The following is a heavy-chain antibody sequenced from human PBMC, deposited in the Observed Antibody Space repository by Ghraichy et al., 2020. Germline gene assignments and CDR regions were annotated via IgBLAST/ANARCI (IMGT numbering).Heavy chain of an antibody. CDR1: GGSISSGGYY. Sequence: SETLSLTCTVSGGSISSGGYYWSWIRQHPGKGLEWIGYIYYSGSTYYNPSLKSRVTISVDTSKNQFSLKLSSVTAADTAVYYCAGIFDWLFNYYGMDVWGQGTTVTVSS. CDR2: IYYSGST. D-gene: IGHD3-9*01. V-gene: IGHV4-31*03. CDR3: AGIFDWLFNYYGMDV. J-gene: IGHJ6*02.